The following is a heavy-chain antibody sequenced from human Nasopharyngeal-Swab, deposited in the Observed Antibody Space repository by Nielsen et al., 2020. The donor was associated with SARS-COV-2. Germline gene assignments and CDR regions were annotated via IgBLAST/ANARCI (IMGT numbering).Heavy chain of an antibody. J-gene: IGHJ4*02. CDR3: ARVRAYYGSGSYDY. D-gene: IGHD3-10*01. CDR1: GFTFSSYA. Sequence: GGSLRLSCAASGFTFSSYAMHWVRQAPGKGLEWVAVISYDGSNKYYADSVKGRFTISRDNSKNTLYLQINSLRAEDTAVYYCARVRAYYGSGSYDYWGQGTLVTVSS. V-gene: IGHV3-30*04. CDR2: ISYDGSNK.